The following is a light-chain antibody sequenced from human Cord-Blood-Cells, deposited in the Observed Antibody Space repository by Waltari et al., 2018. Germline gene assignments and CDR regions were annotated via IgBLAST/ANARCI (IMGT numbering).Light chain of an antibody. Sequence: EIVLPQSPSTLSFSPEERATLSCRASQSVSSYLSCYQQKPGQAPRLLIYDASNRATGIPARFSGSGSGTGFTLTISSLEPEDFAVYYCQQRSNWPLTFGGGTKVEIK. CDR1: QSVSSY. J-gene: IGKJ4*01. CDR2: DAS. CDR3: QQRSNWPLT. V-gene: IGKV3-11*01.